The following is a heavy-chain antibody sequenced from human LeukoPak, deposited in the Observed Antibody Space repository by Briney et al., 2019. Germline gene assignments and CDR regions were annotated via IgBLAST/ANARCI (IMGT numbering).Heavy chain of an antibody. V-gene: IGHV4-38-2*02. CDR3: ARGRRISTRRWWFDP. Sequence: SETLSLTCTVSGYSISSGYYWSWIRQPPGKGLEWIGEINHSGSTNYNPSLKSRVTISVDTSKNQFSLKLSSVTAADTAVYYCARGRRISTRRWWFDPWGQGTLVTVSS. D-gene: IGHD1-14*01. CDR2: INHSGST. CDR1: GYSISSGYY. J-gene: IGHJ5*02.